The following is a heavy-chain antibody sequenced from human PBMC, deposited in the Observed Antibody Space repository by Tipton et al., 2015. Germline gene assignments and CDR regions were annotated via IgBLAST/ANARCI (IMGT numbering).Heavy chain of an antibody. J-gene: IGHJ3*02. D-gene: IGHD1-26*01. CDR2: ISHSGNT. V-gene: IGHV4-61*01. CDR1: GGSVNSNTNY. Sequence: TLSLTCTVSGGSVNSNTNYWSWIRQPPGKGLEWIGYISHSGNTKYNPSLKSRLTISVDTSINQFSLKLNSVTAADTAVFYCARYEVGVDAFDIWGQGTMVTVSS. CDR3: ARYEVGVDAFDI.